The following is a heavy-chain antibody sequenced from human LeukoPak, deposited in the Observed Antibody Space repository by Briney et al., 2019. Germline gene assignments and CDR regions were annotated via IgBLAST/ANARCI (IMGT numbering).Heavy chain of an antibody. V-gene: IGHV3-20*04. CDR2: INWNGGST. D-gene: IGHD3-22*01. CDR3: ARDLGYYYDSSGYRGAFDI. CDR1: GFTFDDYG. Sequence: GGSLRLSCAASGFTFDDYGMSWVRQAPGKGLEWVSGINWNGGSTGYADSVKGRFTISRDNAKNSLYLQMNSLRAEDTALYYCARDLGYYYDSSGYRGAFDIWGQGTMVTVSS. J-gene: IGHJ3*02.